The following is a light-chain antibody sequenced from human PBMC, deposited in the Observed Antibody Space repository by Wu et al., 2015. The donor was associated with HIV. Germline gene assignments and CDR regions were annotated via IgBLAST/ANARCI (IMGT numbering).Light chain of an antibody. CDR2: SAS. Sequence: EIVLTQSPDTLYLSPGERATLSCRASQSVSSFLAWYQQKPGQPPRLLINSASSRATGIPARFSGSGSGTDFTLTISSLEPEDFAVYYCQQGGNWPLTFGQGTRLEIK. J-gene: IGKJ5*01. V-gene: IGKV3-11*01. CDR3: QQGGNWPLT. CDR1: QSVSSF.